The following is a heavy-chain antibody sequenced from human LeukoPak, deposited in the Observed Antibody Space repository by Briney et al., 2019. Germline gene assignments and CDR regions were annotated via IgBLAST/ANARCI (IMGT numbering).Heavy chain of an antibody. Sequence: GGSLRLSCAASGFTFSSYAMSWVRQAPGKGLEWVSAISGSGGSTYYADSVKGRFTISRDNSKNTLYLQMNSLRAEDTAVYYCAKPTNPSLKHGYFDYWGQGTLVTVSS. J-gene: IGHJ4*02. V-gene: IGHV3-23*01. CDR1: GFTFSSYA. CDR2: ISGSGGST. CDR3: AKPTNPSLKHGYFDY. D-gene: IGHD6-6*01.